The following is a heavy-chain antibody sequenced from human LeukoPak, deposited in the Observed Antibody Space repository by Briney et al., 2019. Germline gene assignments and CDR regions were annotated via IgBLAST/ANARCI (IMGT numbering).Heavy chain of an antibody. D-gene: IGHD2-2*01. CDR3: ARAQLEFCSTTSCYVFDS. J-gene: IGHJ4*02. V-gene: IGHV3-30*02. CDR2: IPYDGSNK. CDR1: GFTFSGYG. Sequence: GGSLRLSCAASGFTFSGYGMHWVRRAPGKGLEWVAFIPYDGSNKYYADSVKGRFTISRDNSKNTLSLQMNSLRGEDTAVYYCARAQLEFCSTTSCYVFDSWGQGTLVTVSS.